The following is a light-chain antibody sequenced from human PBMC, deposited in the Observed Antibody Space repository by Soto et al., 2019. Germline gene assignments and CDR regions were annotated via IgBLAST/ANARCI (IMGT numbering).Light chain of an antibody. V-gene: IGKV3-11*01. CDR1: QSVGSY. Sequence: EIVLTQSPGTLSLSPGERATLSCRASQSVGSYLAWYQHKPGQAPRLLIYDASNRAPGLPDRFSGSGSGTYFTLTISSLEPEDLAVYYCQQRSGSPTTFGQGTRLE. CDR2: DAS. J-gene: IGKJ5*01. CDR3: QQRSGSPTT.